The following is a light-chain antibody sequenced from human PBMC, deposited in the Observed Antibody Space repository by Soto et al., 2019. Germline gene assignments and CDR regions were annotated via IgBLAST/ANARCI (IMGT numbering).Light chain of an antibody. Sequence: EIVLTQSPGTLSLSPGERATLSCRASQSLSSGYLAWYQQKPGQAPRILIYAASSRATGIPDRFSGSGSGTDFHLTISRLEPEDCAVYYCHKYGSSGTFAQGTKVAIK. J-gene: IGKJ1*01. CDR3: HKYGSSGT. V-gene: IGKV3-20*01. CDR1: QSLSSGY. CDR2: AAS.